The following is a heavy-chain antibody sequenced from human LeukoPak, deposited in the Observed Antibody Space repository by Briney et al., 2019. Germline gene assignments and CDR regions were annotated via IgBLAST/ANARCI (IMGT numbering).Heavy chain of an antibody. J-gene: IGHJ1*01. V-gene: IGHV3-20*04. CDR1: GFTFDDYG. Sequence: GGSLRLFCAASGFTFDDYGMSWVRQAPGKGLEWVSGINWNGGSTGYADSVKGRFTISRDNAKNSLYLQMNSLRAEDTALYYCARGFITGYFQHWGQGTLVTVSS. CDR3: ARGFITGYFQH. CDR2: INWNGGST. D-gene: IGHD3-10*01.